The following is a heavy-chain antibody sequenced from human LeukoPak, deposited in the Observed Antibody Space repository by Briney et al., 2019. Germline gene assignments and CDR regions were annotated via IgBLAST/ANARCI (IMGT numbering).Heavy chain of an antibody. D-gene: IGHD3-22*01. J-gene: IGHJ4*02. CDR2: ISAYNGNT. CDR3: ARDYYDSSGYSYDPY. CDR1: GYTFTSYG. Sequence: ASVKVSCKASGYTFTSYGISWVRQAPGQGLEWMGWISAYNGNTNYAQKLQGRVTMTTDTSTSTAYMELRSLRSDDTAVYYCARDYYDSSGYSYDPYRGQGTLVTVSS. V-gene: IGHV1-18*01.